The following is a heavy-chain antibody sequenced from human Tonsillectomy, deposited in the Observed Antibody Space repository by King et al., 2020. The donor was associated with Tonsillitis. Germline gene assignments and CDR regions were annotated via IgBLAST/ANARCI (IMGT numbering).Heavy chain of an antibody. Sequence: VQLVESGGGLVQPGGSLRLSCAASGFTVSSNYMSWVRQAPGKGLEWVSVIYSGGSTYYADSVKGRFTISRDNSKNTLYLQMNSLRAEDTAVYYCARERYGDYGLDYWGQGPLVPVSS. J-gene: IGHJ4*02. D-gene: IGHD4-17*01. V-gene: IGHV3-66*01. CDR1: GFTVSSNY. CDR3: ARERYGDYGLDY. CDR2: IYSGGST.